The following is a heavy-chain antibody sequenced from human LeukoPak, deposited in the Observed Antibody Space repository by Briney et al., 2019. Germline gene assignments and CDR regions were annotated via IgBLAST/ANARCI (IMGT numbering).Heavy chain of an antibody. CDR3: ARDHSGYSSGWSHSWFDP. V-gene: IGHV1-69*13. CDR1: GGTFSSYA. Sequence: SVKVSCKASGGTFSSYAISWVRQAPGQGLEWMGGIIPIFGTANYAQKFQGRVTITAGESTSTAYMELSSLRSEDTAVYYCARDHSGYSSGWSHSWFDPWGQGTLVTVSS. J-gene: IGHJ5*02. D-gene: IGHD6-19*01. CDR2: IIPIFGTA.